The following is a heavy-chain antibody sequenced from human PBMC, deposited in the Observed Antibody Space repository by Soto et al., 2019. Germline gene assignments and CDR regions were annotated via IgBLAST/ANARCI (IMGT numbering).Heavy chain of an antibody. Sequence: EVQLLESGGGLVQPGGSLRLSCADSQFTFSYYAMGWVRQAPGKGLEWVSLISGAGGSTNYADTVKGRFAISRDNSENTLYLTMNSLSAEDTAVYYCAKGRPPFDLWGRGTLVIVSS. D-gene: IGHD6-6*01. V-gene: IGHV3-23*01. CDR1: QFTFSYYA. J-gene: IGHJ2*01. CDR2: ISGAGGST. CDR3: AKGRPPFDL.